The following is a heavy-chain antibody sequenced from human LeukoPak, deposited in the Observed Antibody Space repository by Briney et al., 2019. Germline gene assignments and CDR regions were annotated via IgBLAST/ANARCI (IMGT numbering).Heavy chain of an antibody. D-gene: IGHD6-13*01. CDR3: ARTAPGIALDY. CDR1: GGTFSSYA. CDR2: IIPILGIA. Sequence: SVKVSCKASGGTFSSYAISWVRQAPGQGLEWMGRIIPILGIANYAQKFQGRVTITADKSTSTAYMELSTLRSEDTAVYYCARTAPGIALDYWGQGTLVTVSS. J-gene: IGHJ4*02. V-gene: IGHV1-69*04.